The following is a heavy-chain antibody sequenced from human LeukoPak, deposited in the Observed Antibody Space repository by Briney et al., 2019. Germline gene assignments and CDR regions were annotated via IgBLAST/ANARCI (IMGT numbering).Heavy chain of an antibody. CDR1: GFTFSSYW. D-gene: IGHD2-2*01. J-gene: IGHJ4*02. Sequence: GGSLRLSCAASGFTFSSYWMSWVRQAPGKGLEWVAVISYDGSNKYYADSVKGRFTISRDNSKNTLYLQMNSLRAEDTAVYYCAKVDWGYCSSTSCLSVDYWGQGTLVTVSS. CDR3: AKVDWGYCSSTSCLSVDY. V-gene: IGHV3-30*18. CDR2: ISYDGSNK.